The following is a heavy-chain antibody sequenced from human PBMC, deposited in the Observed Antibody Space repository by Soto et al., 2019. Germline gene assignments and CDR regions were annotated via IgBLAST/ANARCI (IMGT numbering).Heavy chain of an antibody. CDR1: GGSISSGGYS. V-gene: IGHV4-30-2*01. Sequence: PSETLSLTCAVSGGSISSGGYSWSWIRQPPGKGLEWIGYIYHSGSTYYNPSLKSRVTISVDRSKNQFSLKLSSVTAADTAVYYCARATNPQWFDPWGQGTLVTVSS. J-gene: IGHJ5*02. CDR2: IYHSGST. CDR3: ARATNPQWFDP.